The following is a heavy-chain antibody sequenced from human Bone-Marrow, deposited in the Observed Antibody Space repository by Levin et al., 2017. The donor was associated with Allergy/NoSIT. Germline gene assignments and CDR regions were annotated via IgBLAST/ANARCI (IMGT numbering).Heavy chain of an antibody. CDR3: ASANGYAGPRQNAFDI. D-gene: IGHD1-1*01. CDR1: GYTFTGYY. J-gene: IGHJ3*02. Sequence: ASVKVSCKASGYTFTGYYMHWVRQAPGQGLEWMGWINPNSGGTNYAQKFQGRVTMTRDTSISTAYMELSRLRSDDTAVYYCASANGYAGPRQNAFDIWGQGTMVTVSS. CDR2: INPNSGGT. V-gene: IGHV1-2*02.